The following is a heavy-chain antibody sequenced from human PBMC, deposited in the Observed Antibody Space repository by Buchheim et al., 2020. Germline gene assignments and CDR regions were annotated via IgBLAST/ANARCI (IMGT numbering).Heavy chain of an antibody. CDR2: INHSGST. V-gene: IGHV4-34*01. CDR1: GGSFSGYY. Sequence: QVQLQQWGAGLLKPSETLSLTCAVYGGSFSGYYWSWIRQPPGKGLEWIGEINHSGSTNYNPSLKSRVTISVDTSKNQFSLKLSSVTAADTAVYYCARQSALARKQQLAGVAFDYWGQGTL. CDR3: ARQSALARKQQLAGVAFDY. D-gene: IGHD6-13*01. J-gene: IGHJ4*02.